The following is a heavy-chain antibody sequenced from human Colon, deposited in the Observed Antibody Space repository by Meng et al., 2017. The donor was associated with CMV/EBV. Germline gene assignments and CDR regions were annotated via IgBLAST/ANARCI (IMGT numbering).Heavy chain of an antibody. Sequence: PGSHSTIHWVPRARGQGLEWIDWIDPKSAATHCVQNFQDSVTMIRDTSIGAAYMELTNLTSDDTAVYYCAREGVHSSSSGGLGYWGQGALVTVSS. CDR1: PGSHST. CDR2: IDPKSAAT. V-gene: IGHV1-2*02. J-gene: IGHJ4*02. CDR3: AREGVHSSSSGGLGY. D-gene: IGHD6-6*01.